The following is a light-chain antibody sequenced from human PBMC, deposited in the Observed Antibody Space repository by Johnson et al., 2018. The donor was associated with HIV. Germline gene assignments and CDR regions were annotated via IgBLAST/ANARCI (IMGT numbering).Light chain of an antibody. CDR3: GTWDSSLSTYV. Sequence: QSVLTQPPSVSAAPGQKVTISCSGSSSNIVNNYVSWYQQLPGTAPKVLIHENNKRPSGIPDRFSGSKSGTSATLGITALQTGDEADYYCGTWDSSLSTYVFGTGTTVTVL. J-gene: IGLJ1*01. V-gene: IGLV1-51*02. CDR1: SSNIVNNY. CDR2: ENN.